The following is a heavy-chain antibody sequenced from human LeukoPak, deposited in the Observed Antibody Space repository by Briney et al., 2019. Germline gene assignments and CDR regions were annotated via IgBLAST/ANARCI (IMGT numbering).Heavy chain of an antibody. CDR3: ARDSSGYSTGYFDY. CDR2: IYNSGST. Sequence: SETLSLTCTVSGDSISRYYWSWIRQPPGKGLEWIGYIYNSGSTNYNPSLKSRVTISVDTSKSQFSLNLNSVTAADTAVYYCARDSSGYSTGYFDYWGQGTLVTASS. J-gene: IGHJ4*02. CDR1: GDSISRYY. V-gene: IGHV4-59*01. D-gene: IGHD5-18*01.